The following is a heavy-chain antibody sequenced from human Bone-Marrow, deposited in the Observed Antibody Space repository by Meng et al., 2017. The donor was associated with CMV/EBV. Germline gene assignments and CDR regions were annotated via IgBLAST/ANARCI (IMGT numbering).Heavy chain of an antibody. CDR3: ARNPLYTHFDY. CDR1: GFTFSSYG. J-gene: IGHJ4*02. V-gene: IGHV3-33*01. CDR2: IWYDGSNK. Sequence: GESLKISCAASGFTFSSYGMHWVRQAPGKGLEWVAVIWYDGSNKYYADSVKGRFTISRDNSKNTLYLQMNSLRAEDTAVYYCARNPLYTHFDYWGQGTLVTVSS. D-gene: IGHD4-11*01.